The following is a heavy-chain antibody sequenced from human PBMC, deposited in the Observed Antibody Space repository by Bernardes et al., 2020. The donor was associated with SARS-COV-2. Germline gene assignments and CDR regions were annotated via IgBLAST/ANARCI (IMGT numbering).Heavy chain of an antibody. CDR3: ARDSREGYGMDV. J-gene: IGHJ6*02. CDR1: GFTFDKHS. CDR2: ISGGSRTI. Sequence: GGSLRLSCAASGFTFDKHSMNWVRQAPGKGLVWVSYISGGSRTIYYANSVKGRFTISRDNAKNSLYLQMDSLRADDTALYYCARDSREGYGMDVWGQGTTVTVSS. V-gene: IGHV3-48*01.